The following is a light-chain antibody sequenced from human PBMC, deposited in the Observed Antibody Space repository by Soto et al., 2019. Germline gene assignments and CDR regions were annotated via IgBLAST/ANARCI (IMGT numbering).Light chain of an antibody. CDR2: GNN. CDR3: QSYDSSLSGGV. J-gene: IGLJ3*02. Sequence: QSVLTQPHSVSGAPGQKVTISCTRSSSNIGAAYDVHWYQHLPGTAPKLLIYGNNNRPSGVPDRFSGSKSGTSASLAITGLQAEDEADYYCQSYDSSLSGGVFGGGTKLTVL. CDR1: SSNIGAAYD. V-gene: IGLV1-40*01.